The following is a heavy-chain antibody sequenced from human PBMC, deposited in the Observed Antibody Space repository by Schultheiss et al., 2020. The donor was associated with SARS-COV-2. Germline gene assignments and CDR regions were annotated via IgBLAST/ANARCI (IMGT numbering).Heavy chain of an antibody. CDR1: GGTFSSYT. CDR2: IIPILGIA. V-gene: IGHV1-69*04. CDR3: AREGSSWYYNDY. J-gene: IGHJ4*02. Sequence: SVKVSCKASGGTFSSYTISWVRQAPGQGLEWMGRIIPILGIANYAQKFQGRVTITADKSTSTAYMELSSLRSEDTAVYYCAREGSSWYYNDYWGQGTLVTVSS. D-gene: IGHD6-13*01.